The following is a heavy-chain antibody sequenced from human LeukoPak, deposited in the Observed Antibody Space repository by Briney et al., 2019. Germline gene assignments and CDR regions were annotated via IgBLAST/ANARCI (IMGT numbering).Heavy chain of an antibody. CDR1: GFTFSSYG. D-gene: IGHD6-13*01. CDR2: IPSDGSHK. V-gene: IGHV3-30*02. J-gene: IGHJ4*02. Sequence: RSGGSLRLSCAASGFTFSSYGMHWVRQAPGKGLEWVAFIPSDGSHKDYTDSVKDRFTISRDNSKYMLYLQMNSLRPEDTGVYYCANTRNLAAAGYFDSRGQGTLVTVSS. CDR3: ANTRNLAAAGYFDS.